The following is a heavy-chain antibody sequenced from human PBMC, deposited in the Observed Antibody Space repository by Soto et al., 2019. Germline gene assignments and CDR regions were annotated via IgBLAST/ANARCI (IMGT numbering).Heavy chain of an antibody. V-gene: IGHV1-69*08. CDR2: IIPALGTA. J-gene: IGHJ2*01. D-gene: IGHD4-17*01. CDR3: ARPDFGDYWYFDL. CDR1: GGTFSSHT. Sequence: QDQLVQSGAEVKKPGSSVKVSCKASGGTFSSHTFSWVRQAPGQGLEWMGRIIPALGTATYAQKFQGRVTIAADEDATTVYMELNSLRSEDTAVYYCARPDFGDYWYFDLWGRGTLVTGSS.